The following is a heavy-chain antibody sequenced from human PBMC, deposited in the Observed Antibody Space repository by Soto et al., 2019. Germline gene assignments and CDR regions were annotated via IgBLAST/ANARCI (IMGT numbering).Heavy chain of an antibody. CDR1: GFTFSSYA. CDR2: ISGSGGST. D-gene: IGHD2-2*01. J-gene: IGHJ4*02. Sequence: VGSLRLSCAASGFTFSSYAMSWVRQAPGKGLEWVSAISGSGGSTYYADSVKGRFTISRDNSKNTLYLQMNSLRAEDTAVYYCAKALDCSSTSCYRYSSSWYPDYWGQGTLVTVSS. CDR3: AKALDCSSTSCYRYSSSWYPDY. V-gene: IGHV3-23*01.